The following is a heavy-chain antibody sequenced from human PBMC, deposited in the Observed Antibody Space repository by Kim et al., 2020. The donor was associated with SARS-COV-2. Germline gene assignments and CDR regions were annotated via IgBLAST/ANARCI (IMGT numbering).Heavy chain of an antibody. Sequence: GGSLRLSCAASGFTFSSYEMNWVRQAPGKGLEWVSYISSSGSTIYYADSVKGRFTISRDNAKNSLYLQMNSLRAEDTAVYYCAREDFYYFDYWGQGTLVTVSS. CDR1: GFTFSSYE. J-gene: IGHJ4*02. CDR2: ISSSGSTI. V-gene: IGHV3-48*03. CDR3: AREDFYYFDY.